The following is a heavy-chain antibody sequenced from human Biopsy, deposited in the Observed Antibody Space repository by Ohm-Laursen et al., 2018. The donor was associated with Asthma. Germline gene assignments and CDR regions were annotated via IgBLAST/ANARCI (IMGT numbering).Heavy chain of an antibody. V-gene: IGHV4-30-2*01. D-gene: IGHD5-24*01. J-gene: IGHJ4*02. Sequence: TLSLTCAVSGGSISSGGYSWSWIRQPPGKGLEWIGEIYHSGSTNYNPSLKSRVTISVDRSKNQFSLKLSSVTAADTAVYYCARVKDGYNFDYWGQGTLVTVSS. CDR2: IYHSGST. CDR3: ARVKDGYNFDY. CDR1: GGSISSGGYS.